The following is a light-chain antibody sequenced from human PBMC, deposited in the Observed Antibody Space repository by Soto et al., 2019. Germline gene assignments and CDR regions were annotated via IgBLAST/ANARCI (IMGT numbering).Light chain of an antibody. CDR2: SNN. Sequence: QAVVNQPPSASGTPGQRVTISCSGSSSNIGSNTVNWYQQLPGTAPKLLIYSNNQRPSGVPDRFSGSKSGTSASLAISGLQSEDEADYYCAAWDDSLNGWVFGGGTKLTV. CDR3: AAWDDSLNGWV. CDR1: SSNIGSNT. J-gene: IGLJ3*02. V-gene: IGLV1-44*01.